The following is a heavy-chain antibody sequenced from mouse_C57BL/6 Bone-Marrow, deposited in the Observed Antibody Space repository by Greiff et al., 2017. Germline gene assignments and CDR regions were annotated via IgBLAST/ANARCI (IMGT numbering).Heavy chain of an antibody. J-gene: IGHJ2*01. Sequence: QVQLQQPGAELVRPGSSVKLSCKASGYTFTSYWMDWVKQRPGQGLEWIGNIYPSDSETHYNQQFKDKATLTVDKSSSTAYMQLSSLTSEDSAVFCCAREGYYGKDYWGQGTTLTVSS. V-gene: IGHV1-61*01. CDR1: GYTFTSYW. D-gene: IGHD2-1*01. CDR3: AREGYYGKDY. CDR2: IYPSDSET.